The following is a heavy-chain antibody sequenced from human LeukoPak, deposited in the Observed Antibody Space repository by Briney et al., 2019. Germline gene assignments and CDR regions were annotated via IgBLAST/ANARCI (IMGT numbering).Heavy chain of an antibody. J-gene: IGHJ4*02. CDR3: AKGAYYYDSSGCYRN. CDR2: ISWNSGSI. Sequence: HAGGSLRLSCAASGFTFDDYAMHWVRQAPGKGLEWVSGISWNSGSIGYADSVKGRFTISRDNAKNSLYLQMNSLRAEDTALYYCAKGAYYYDSSGCYRNWGQGTLVTVSS. CDR1: GFTFDDYA. V-gene: IGHV3-9*01. D-gene: IGHD3-22*01.